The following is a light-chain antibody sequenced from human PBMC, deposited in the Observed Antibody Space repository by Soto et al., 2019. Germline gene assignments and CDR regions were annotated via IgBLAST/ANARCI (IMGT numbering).Light chain of an antibody. V-gene: IGKV1-27*01. CDR2: GAT. J-gene: IGKJ1*01. Sequence: DIQMTQSPTSLSASVGDRVTITCRASQDITNYLAWYQQRPGKVPNLLIYGATTLQSGVPSRFSGSGSGTEFTLTNNSLQPEDVATYYCQHYKSAPRTFGQGTKVEIK. CDR1: QDITNY. CDR3: QHYKSAPRT.